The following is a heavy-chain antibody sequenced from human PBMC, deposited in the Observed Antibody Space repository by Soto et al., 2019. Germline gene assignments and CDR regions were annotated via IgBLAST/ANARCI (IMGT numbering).Heavy chain of an antibody. CDR3: ARNRILWYEELAY. V-gene: IGHV1-3*01. CDR1: RYNFLTYS. Sequence: QVQLVQSGAEVKKPGASVKVSCKTSRYNFLTYSIHWVRQAPGQRLEWMGWINAGSGNTKYSQKFQGRLTIARDTSATTAYMELSSLRPEDTSVYYCARNRILWYEELAYWGQGTQFTVSS. CDR2: INAGSGNT. D-gene: IGHD6-13*01. J-gene: IGHJ4*02.